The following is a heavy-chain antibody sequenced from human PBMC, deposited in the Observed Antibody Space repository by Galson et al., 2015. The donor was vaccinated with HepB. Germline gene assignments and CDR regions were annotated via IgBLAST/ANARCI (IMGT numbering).Heavy chain of an antibody. V-gene: IGHV5-51*01. CDR3: ARTRWAIVARVLAAIRDNWFDP. J-gene: IGHJ5*02. CDR2: IYPGDSDT. CDR1: GYSFTSYW. D-gene: IGHD2-2*02. Sequence: QSGAEVKKPGESLKISCKGSGYSFTSYWIGWVRQMPGKGLEWMGIIYPGDSDTRYSPSFQGQVTISADKSISTAYLQWSSLKASDTAMYYCARTRWAIVARVLAAIRDNWFDPWGQGTLVTVSS.